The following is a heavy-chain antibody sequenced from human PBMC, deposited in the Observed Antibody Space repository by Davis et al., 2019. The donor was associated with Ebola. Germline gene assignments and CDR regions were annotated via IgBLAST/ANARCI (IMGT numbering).Heavy chain of an antibody. CDR1: GFTFSNAL. J-gene: IGHJ5*02. CDR2: INHSGST. V-gene: IGHV4-34*01. D-gene: IGHD5-18*01. CDR3: ARGGGIQLWLRHRLDP. Sequence: WGSLRLSCAASGFTFSNALLSWVRQAPGKGLEWIGEINHSGSTNYNPSLKSRVTISVDTSKNQFSLKLSSVTAADTAVYYCARGGGIQLWLRHRLDPWGKGTLVTVSS.